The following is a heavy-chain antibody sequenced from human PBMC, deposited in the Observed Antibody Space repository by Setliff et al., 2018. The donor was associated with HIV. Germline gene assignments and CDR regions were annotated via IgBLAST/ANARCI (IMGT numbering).Heavy chain of an antibody. CDR2: VSWDGRTT. D-gene: IGHD3-10*01. J-gene: IGHJ6*03. CDR3: AKEGGSERMPFFYYYMDV. CDR1: GFIFDDYA. V-gene: IGHV3-43*01. Sequence: PGGSLRLSCAASGFIFDDYAMHWVRQVPGKGLEWVALVSWDGRTTNYADSVKGRFTISRDSSENSLYLEMNSLRTEDTALYYCAKEGGSERMPFFYYYMDVWGKGTTVTVSS.